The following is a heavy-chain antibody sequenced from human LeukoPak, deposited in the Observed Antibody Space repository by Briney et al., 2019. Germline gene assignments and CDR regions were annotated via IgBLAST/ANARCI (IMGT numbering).Heavy chain of an antibody. CDR3: ARGEVIRVWRWELRNDAFDI. V-gene: IGHV3-30*01. Sequence: GRSLRLSCAASGFTFSSYAMHWARQAPGKGLEWVAVISYDGSNKYYADSVKGRFTISRDNSKNTLYLQMNSLRAEDTAVYYCARGEVIRVWRWELRNDAFDIWGQGTMVTVSS. J-gene: IGHJ3*02. CDR2: ISYDGSNK. D-gene: IGHD1-26*01. CDR1: GFTFSSYA.